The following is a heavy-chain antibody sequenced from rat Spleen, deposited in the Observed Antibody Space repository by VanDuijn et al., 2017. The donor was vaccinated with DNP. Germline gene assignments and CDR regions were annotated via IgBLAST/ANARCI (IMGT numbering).Heavy chain of an antibody. J-gene: IGHJ2*01. CDR2: IFYDGART. CDR1: GFTFSDYN. D-gene: IGHD1-6*01. V-gene: IGHV5S10*01. CDR3: TRYYDSFDY. Sequence: EVQLEESGGGLVQPGGSLKVSCEASGFTFSDYNVAWVRQAPKKGLEWVATIFYDGARTYYRDSVKGRFTVSRDNAKTTLYLQMDSLRSEDTATYYCTRYYDSFDYWGQGVMVSVSS.